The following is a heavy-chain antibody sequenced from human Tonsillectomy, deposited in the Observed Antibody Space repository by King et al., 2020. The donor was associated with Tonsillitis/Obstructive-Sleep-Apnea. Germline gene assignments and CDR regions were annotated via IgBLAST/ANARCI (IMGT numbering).Heavy chain of an antibody. CDR3: AHSWDYGDSGNYYFCY. CDR2: IYWNDDK. CDR1: GFSLSTSGVG. D-gene: IGHD4-17*01. V-gene: IGHV2-5*01. J-gene: IGHJ4*02. Sequence: TLKESGPTLVKPSQTLTLTCTFSGFSLSTSGVGVGWIRQPPGKALEWLALIYWNDDKRYSPSLKSRLTITKDTSKNQVALTMTNIDPVDTATYYCAHSWDYGDSGNYYFCYWGQGTLVTVSS.